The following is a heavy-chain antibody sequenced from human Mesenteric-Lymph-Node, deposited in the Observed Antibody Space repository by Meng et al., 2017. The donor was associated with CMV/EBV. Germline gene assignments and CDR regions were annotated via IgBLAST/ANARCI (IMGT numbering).Heavy chain of an antibody. V-gene: IGHV1-2*02. Sequence: YTFTGYDMHWVRQAPGQGLEWMGWINPNSGGTNYAQKFQGRVTMTRDTSISTAYMELSRLRSDDTAVYYCARTNLAIFGVVSGWFDPWGQGTLVTVSS. J-gene: IGHJ5*02. CDR3: ARTNLAIFGVVSGWFDP. CDR1: YTFTGYD. D-gene: IGHD3-3*01. CDR2: INPNSGGT.